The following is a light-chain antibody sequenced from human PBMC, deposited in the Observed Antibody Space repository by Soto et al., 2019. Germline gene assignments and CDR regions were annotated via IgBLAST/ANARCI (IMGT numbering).Light chain of an antibody. CDR1: QGVSSSY. V-gene: IGKV3-20*01. J-gene: IGKJ1*01. CDR3: EQDDSSLRT. CDR2: GAS. Sequence: ETVLPQSPSTLPLSPGERASLSCRASQGVSSSYLAWYQQKPGQAPSLLIYGASSRATGIPDRFSGSGSGTDFPLTISRLEPEDFAVYYCEQDDSSLRTFCQGTKVDIK.